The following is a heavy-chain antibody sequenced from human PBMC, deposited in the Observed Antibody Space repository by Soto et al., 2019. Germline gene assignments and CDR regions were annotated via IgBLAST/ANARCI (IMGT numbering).Heavy chain of an antibody. CDR2: IYHSGST. V-gene: IGHV4-30-2*01. Sequence: SETLSLTCAVSGGSISSGGYSWSWIRQPPGKGLEWIGYIYHSGSTYYNPSLKSRVTISVDRSKNQFSLKLSSVTAADTAVYYRARVPDYWGQGTLVTVSS. CDR1: GGSISSGGYS. CDR3: ARVPDY. J-gene: IGHJ4*02.